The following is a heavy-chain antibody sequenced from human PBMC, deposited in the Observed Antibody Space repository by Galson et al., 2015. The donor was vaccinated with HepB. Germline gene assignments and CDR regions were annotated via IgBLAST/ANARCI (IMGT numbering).Heavy chain of an antibody. D-gene: IGHD3-10*01. Sequence: SLRLSCAASGFTVSSGSMSWVRQAPGKGLEWVSVIYSDGSTYYADSVKGRFTISREKSKNTLYLQMNSLRAEDTAVYYCAREPPVGSGGPFDHWGQGTLVTVSS. V-gene: IGHV3-66*02. CDR2: IYSDGST. CDR1: GFTVSSGS. CDR3: AREPPVGSGGPFDH. J-gene: IGHJ4*02.